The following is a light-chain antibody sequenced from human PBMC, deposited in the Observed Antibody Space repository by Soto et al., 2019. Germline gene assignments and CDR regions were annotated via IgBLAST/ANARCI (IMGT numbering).Light chain of an antibody. Sequence: DIVMTQSPDSLAVSLGERATINCKSSQSVFYSSNNKFYLAWYQQKPGQPPKLLIYWASTRQSGVPDRFSGSGSGTDFTLTISSVQAEDVGVYYCQQYSNNPLTFGGGTKVEIK. CDR1: QSVFYSSNNKFY. CDR2: WAS. V-gene: IGKV4-1*01. J-gene: IGKJ4*01. CDR3: QQYSNNPLT.